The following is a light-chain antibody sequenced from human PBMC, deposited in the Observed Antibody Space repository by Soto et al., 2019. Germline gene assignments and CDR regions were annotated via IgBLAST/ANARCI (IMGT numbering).Light chain of an antibody. V-gene: IGLV2-14*01. CDR2: EVS. CDR3: SSYRSSSTLEV. J-gene: IGLJ1*01. Sequence: QSALTQPASVSGSPGQSITISCTGTSSDVGGYNYVSWYQHHPGKAPKLMIYEVSNRPSGVSNRFSGSKSGNTASLTISGLQAEDEADYSCSSYRSSSTLEVFGTGTKLTVL. CDR1: SSDVGGYNY.